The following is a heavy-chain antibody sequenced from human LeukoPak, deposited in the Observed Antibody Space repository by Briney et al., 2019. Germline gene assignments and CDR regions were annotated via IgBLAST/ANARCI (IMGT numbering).Heavy chain of an antibody. CDR1: GGSISSGSYY. CDR2: IYTSGST. D-gene: IGHD3-10*01. CDR3: ARRKPPYYYGSGSYPGNWFDP. V-gene: IGHV4-61*02. J-gene: IGHJ5*02. Sequence: SETLSLTCTVSGGSISSGSYYWSWIRQPAGKGLEWIGRIYTSGSTNYNPSLKSRVTISVDMSKNQFSLKLSSVTAADTAVYYCARRKPPYYYGSGSYPGNWFDPWGQGTLVTVSS.